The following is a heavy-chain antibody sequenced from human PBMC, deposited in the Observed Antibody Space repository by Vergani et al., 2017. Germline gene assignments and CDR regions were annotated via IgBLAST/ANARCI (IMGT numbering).Heavy chain of an antibody. CDR1: GGSFSGYY. J-gene: IGHJ6*02. CDR2: ISYDGSNK. V-gene: IGHV3-30*18. D-gene: IGHD3-10*01. CDR3: AKGAWFGELLSHYYYGMDV. Sequence: QVQLQQWGAGLLKPSETLSLTCAVYGGSFSGYYWSWIRQPPGKGLEWVAVISYDGSNKYYADSVKGRFTISRDNSKNTLYLQMNSLRAEDTSVYYCAKGAWFGELLSHYYYGMDVWGQGTTVTVSS.